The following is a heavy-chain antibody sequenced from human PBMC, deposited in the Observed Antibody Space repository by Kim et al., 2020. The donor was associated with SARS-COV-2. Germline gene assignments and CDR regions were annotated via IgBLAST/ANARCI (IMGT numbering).Heavy chain of an antibody. J-gene: IGHJ3*02. D-gene: IGHD4-17*01. Sequence: SVKGRFTISRDNSKNTLYLQMNRLRAEETAVYYCARDPDDYGDYVYAFDIWGQGTMVTVSS. CDR3: ARDPDDYGDYVYAFDI. V-gene: IGHV3-30*01.